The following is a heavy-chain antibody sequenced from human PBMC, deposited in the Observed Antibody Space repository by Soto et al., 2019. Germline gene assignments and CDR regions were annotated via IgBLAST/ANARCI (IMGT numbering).Heavy chain of an antibody. CDR1: GFTFSSYG. V-gene: IGHV3-33*01. CDR3: ARDRWRGYSYGCSMDV. J-gene: IGHJ6*02. Sequence: QVQLVESGGGVVQPGRSLRLSCAASGFTFSSYGMHWVRQAPGKGLEWVAVIWYDGSNKYYADSVKGRFTISRDNSKNTLYLQMNSLRAEDTAVYYCARDRWRGYSYGCSMDVWGQGTTVTVSS. CDR2: IWYDGSNK. D-gene: IGHD5-18*01.